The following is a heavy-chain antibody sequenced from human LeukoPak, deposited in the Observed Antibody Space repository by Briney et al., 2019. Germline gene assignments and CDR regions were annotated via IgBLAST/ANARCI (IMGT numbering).Heavy chain of an antibody. CDR2: ISGYNGKT. CDR3: ARETSLSLRSFDY. V-gene: IGHV1-18*01. CDR1: GYTFTSYG. J-gene: IGHJ4*02. D-gene: IGHD5/OR15-5a*01. Sequence: ASVKVSCKAYGYTFTSYGISWVRQAPGQGLEWMGWISGYNGKTKYAQKLQGRVTMTTDTSTSTAYMELRSLRSEDTAVYYCARETSLSLRSFDYWGQGTLVTVSS.